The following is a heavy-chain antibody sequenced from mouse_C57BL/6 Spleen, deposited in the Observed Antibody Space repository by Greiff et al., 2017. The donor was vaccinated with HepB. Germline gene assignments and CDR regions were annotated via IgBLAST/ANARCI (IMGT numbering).Heavy chain of an antibody. CDR2: IRSKSNNYAT. CDR3: VCDGPAWFAY. CDR1: GFSFNTYA. J-gene: IGHJ3*01. V-gene: IGHV10-1*01. D-gene: IGHD2-3*01. Sequence: EVQVVESGGGLVQPKGSLKLSCAASGFSFNTYAMNWVRQAPGKGLEWVARIRSKSNNYATYYADSVKDRFTISRDDSESMLYLQMNNLKTEDTAMYYCVCDGPAWFAYWGQGTLVTVSA.